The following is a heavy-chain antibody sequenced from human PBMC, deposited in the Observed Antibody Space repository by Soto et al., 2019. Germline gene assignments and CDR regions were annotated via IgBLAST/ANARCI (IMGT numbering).Heavy chain of an antibody. CDR3: ARGRRSITIFGVVIKNYYYMDV. Sequence: QVQLVESGGGLVKPGGSLRLSCAASGFTFSDYYMSWIRQAPGKGLEWVSYISSSGSTIYYADSVKGRFTISRDNAKNSLYLQMNSLRAEDTDVYYCARGRRSITIFGVVIKNYYYMDVWGKGTTVTVSS. D-gene: IGHD3-3*01. J-gene: IGHJ6*03. CDR1: GFTFSDYY. V-gene: IGHV3-11*01. CDR2: ISSSGSTI.